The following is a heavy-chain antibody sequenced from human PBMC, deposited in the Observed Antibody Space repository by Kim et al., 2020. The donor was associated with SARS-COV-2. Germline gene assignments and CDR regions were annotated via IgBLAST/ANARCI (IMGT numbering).Heavy chain of an antibody. J-gene: IGHJ4*02. V-gene: IGHV4-39*01. Sequence: LQSRVTIAVDTSKNQFSLKLSSVTAADTAVYYCARRYYYDSSGYYDFDYWGQGTLVTVSS. CDR3: ARRYYYDSSGYYDFDY. D-gene: IGHD3-22*01.